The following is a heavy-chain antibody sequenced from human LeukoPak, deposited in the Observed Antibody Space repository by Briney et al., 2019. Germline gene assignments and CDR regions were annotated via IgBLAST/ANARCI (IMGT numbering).Heavy chain of an antibody. CDR3: ARDARYFDWLDY. D-gene: IGHD3-9*01. Sequence: SETLSLTCTVSGGSISSGSYYWSWIRQPAGKGLEWIGRIYTSGSTNYNPSLKSRVTMSVDTSKNHISLKLSSVTAADTAVYYCARDARYFDWLDYWGQGTLVTVSS. CDR1: GGSISSGSYY. CDR2: IYTSGST. J-gene: IGHJ4*02. V-gene: IGHV4-61*02.